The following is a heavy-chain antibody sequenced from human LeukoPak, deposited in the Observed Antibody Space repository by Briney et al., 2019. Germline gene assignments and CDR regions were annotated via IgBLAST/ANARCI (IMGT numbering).Heavy chain of an antibody. J-gene: IGHJ4*02. CDR1: GFTFSFYW. CDR2: INNDGRST. CDR3: AKDPSNYYGSGSYSDY. D-gene: IGHD3-10*01. Sequence: QPGGSLRLSCASSGFTFSFYWMHWVRQAPGKGLVWVSRINNDGRSTSYAGSVKGRFTISRDNSKNTLYLQMNSLRAEDTAVYYCAKDPSNYYGSGSYSDYWGQGTLVTVSS. V-gene: IGHV3-74*01.